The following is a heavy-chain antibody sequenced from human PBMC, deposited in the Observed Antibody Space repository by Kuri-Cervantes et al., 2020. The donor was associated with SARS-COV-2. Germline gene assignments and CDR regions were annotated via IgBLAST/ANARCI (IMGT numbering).Heavy chain of an antibody. D-gene: IGHD3-3*01. V-gene: IGHV3-15*07. CDR1: GFTFSNAW. CDR2: IKSKTDGGTT. J-gene: IGHJ4*02. Sequence: GGSLRLSCAASGFTFSNAWMNWVRQAPGKGLEWVGRIKSKTDGGTTDYAAPVKGRFTISRDDSKNTLYLQMNSRKTEDTAVYYCPTVMGLRFLEWLFEGDYWGQGTLVTVSS. CDR3: PTVMGLRFLEWLFEGDY.